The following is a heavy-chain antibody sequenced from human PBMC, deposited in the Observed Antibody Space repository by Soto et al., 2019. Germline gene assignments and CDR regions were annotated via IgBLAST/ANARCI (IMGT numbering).Heavy chain of an antibody. J-gene: IGHJ4*02. Sequence: SVKVSFKASGGTFSTYAFSWVRQAPGQGLEWMGGIIPIFGTTSYAQKFQGRVTIIADESTTTTYMELSSLRYEDTAMYYCTRSSSTVTTCDYWGQGTLVTVS. V-gene: IGHV1-69*13. CDR3: TRSSSTVTTCDY. CDR2: IIPIFGTT. CDR1: GGTFSTYA. D-gene: IGHD4-17*01.